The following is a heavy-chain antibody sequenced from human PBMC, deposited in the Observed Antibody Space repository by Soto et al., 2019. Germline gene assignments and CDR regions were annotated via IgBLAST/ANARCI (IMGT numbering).Heavy chain of an antibody. CDR2: ISGSGGST. CDR3: AKKGSWAAIYYYYYYMDV. CDR1: GFTFSSYA. V-gene: IGHV3-23*01. D-gene: IGHD2-2*01. J-gene: IGHJ6*03. Sequence: GGSLRLSCAASGFTFSSYAMSWVRQAPGKGLEWVSAISGSGGSTYYADSVKGRFTISRDNSKNTLYLQMNSLRAEDTAVYYCAKKGSWAAIYYYYYYMDVWGKGTTVTVSS.